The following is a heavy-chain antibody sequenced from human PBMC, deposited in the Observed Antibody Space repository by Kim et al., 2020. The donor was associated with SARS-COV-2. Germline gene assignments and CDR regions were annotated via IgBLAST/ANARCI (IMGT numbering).Heavy chain of an antibody. CDR1: GYTFTSYA. CDR3: ARRPYGSGSSYWYFDL. CDR2: INTNTGNP. J-gene: IGHJ2*01. Sequence: ASVKVSCKASGYTFTSYAIHWLRRAPGQGLEWMGWINTNTGNPTYAQGFTGRVAFSLDTSVSTAYLQISSLKAEDTAVYYCARRPYGSGSSYWYFDLWGRGTPVTVSS. D-gene: IGHD3-10*01. V-gene: IGHV7-4-1*02.